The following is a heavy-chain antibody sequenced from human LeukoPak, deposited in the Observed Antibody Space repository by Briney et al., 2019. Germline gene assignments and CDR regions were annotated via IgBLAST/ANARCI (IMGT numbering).Heavy chain of an antibody. CDR2: IWYDGSNK. Sequence: GRSLRLSCAASGFTFSSYGMHWVRQAPGKGLEWVAVIWYDGSNKYYADSVKGRFTISRDNSKNTLYLQMNSLRAEDTAVYYCATGERVVVTRAYYFDYWGQGTLVTVSS. CDR1: GFTFSSYG. D-gene: IGHD3-22*01. V-gene: IGHV3-33*01. CDR3: ATGERVVVTRAYYFDY. J-gene: IGHJ4*02.